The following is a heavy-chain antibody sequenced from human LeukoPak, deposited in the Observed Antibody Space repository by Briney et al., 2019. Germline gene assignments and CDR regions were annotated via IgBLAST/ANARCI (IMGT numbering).Heavy chain of an antibody. CDR3: ARHISKSIAVAGFDY. Sequence: SETLSLTCTVSGGSISSYYWSWIRQPPGKGLEWIGYIYYSGSTNYNPSLKSRVTISVDTSKNQFSLKLSSVTAADTAVYHCARHISKSIAVAGFDYWGQGTLVTVSS. CDR2: IYYSGST. D-gene: IGHD6-19*01. CDR1: GGSISSYY. V-gene: IGHV4-59*08. J-gene: IGHJ4*02.